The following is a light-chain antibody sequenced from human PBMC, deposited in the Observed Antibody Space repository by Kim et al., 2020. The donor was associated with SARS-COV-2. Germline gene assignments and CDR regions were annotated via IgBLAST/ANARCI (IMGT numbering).Light chain of an antibody. Sequence: LSPGESATHSCRARQSVSSSYLAWYQQKPGQAPRLLIYGASSRATGIPDRFSGSGSGTDFTLTISRLEPEDCAVYYCQQYGSSFTFGPGTKVDIK. J-gene: IGKJ3*01. CDR1: QSVSSSY. CDR3: QQYGSSFT. V-gene: IGKV3-20*01. CDR2: GAS.